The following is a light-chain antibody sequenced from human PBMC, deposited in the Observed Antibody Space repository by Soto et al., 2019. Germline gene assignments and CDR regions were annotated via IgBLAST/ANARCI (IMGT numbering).Light chain of an antibody. CDR2: EVT. CDR1: SSDVGGYNH. Sequence: QSALTQPPSASGSPGQSVTISCTGTSSDVGGYNHVSWYQHHPGKAPKLVISEVTNRPSGVSDRFSGSRSGNTASLTISGLQAEDEADYYCSSYTTSSTLVFGGGTKVTVL. J-gene: IGLJ3*02. V-gene: IGLV2-14*01. CDR3: SSYTTSSTLV.